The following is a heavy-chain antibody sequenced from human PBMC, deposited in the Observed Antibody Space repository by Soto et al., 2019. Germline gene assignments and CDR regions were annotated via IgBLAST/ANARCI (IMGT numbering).Heavy chain of an antibody. CDR3: ARDWVEYGYSDY. V-gene: IGHV3-66*01. J-gene: IGHJ4*02. CDR1: GFTVNYHY. D-gene: IGHD5-18*01. CDR2: LYSDGAA. Sequence: EVQMVESGGGLVQPGGSLRLSCAVSGFTVNYHYMSWLRQAPGKRLEWISVLYSDGAAYYADSVQGRFTVSRDNSKTTLYLEMNSLKAEDTAIYYCARDWVEYGYSDYWGQGTQVAVSS.